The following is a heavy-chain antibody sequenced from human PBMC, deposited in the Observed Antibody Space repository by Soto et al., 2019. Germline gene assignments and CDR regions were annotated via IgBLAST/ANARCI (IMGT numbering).Heavy chain of an antibody. CDR2: ISGSGGST. CDR1: GFTFSSYA. CDR3: ARRGSYYGSGDAFDI. Sequence: GGSLRLSCAASGFTFSSYAMSWVRQAPGKGLEWVSAISGSGGSTYYADSVKGRFTISRENAKNSLYLQMNSLRAEDTAVYYCARRGSYYGSGDAFDIWGQGTMVTVSS. J-gene: IGHJ3*02. V-gene: IGHV3-23*01. D-gene: IGHD1-26*01.